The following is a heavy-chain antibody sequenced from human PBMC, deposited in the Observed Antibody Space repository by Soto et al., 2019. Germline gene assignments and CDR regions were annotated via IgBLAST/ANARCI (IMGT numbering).Heavy chain of an antibody. D-gene: IGHD3-16*01. Sequence: QVTLKESGPVLVKPTETLTLTCTVSGFSLSNARMGVSWIRQPPGKALEWLAHIFSNDEKSYSPALKSRLTISKDTSKGQVVLTMTNMDPVDTGTYYCARILWPTRTAQVWYFDLWGRGTLVTVSS. CDR2: IFSNDEK. V-gene: IGHV2-26*01. CDR3: ARILWPTRTAQVWYFDL. CDR1: GFSLSNARMG. J-gene: IGHJ2*01.